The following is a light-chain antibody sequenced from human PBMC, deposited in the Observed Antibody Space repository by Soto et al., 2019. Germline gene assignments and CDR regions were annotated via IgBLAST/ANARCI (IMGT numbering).Light chain of an antibody. Sequence: EIVLTQSPGTLSLSPGERATLSCRASQSVSSSYLAWYQQKPGQAPRLLIYGASSRATGIPDRFSGSGSGTDFTLTISRLEPEDFAVYYCQQYGSPTTFGPGTKVDIK. V-gene: IGKV3-20*01. CDR2: GAS. J-gene: IGKJ3*01. CDR1: QSVSSSY. CDR3: QQYGSPTT.